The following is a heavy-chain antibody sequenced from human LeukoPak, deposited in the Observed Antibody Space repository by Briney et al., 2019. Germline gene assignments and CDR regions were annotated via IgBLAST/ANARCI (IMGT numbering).Heavy chain of an antibody. J-gene: IGHJ4*02. V-gene: IGHV5-51*01. D-gene: IGHD6-19*01. CDR3: ARLPPWLVLPYYFDY. Sequence: GESLNISCKGSGYSFTSYWIGWVRQMPGKGLEWMGIIYPGDSDTRYSPSFQGQVTISADKSISTAYLQWSSLKASDTAMYYCARLPPWLVLPYYFDYWGQGTLVTVSS. CDR2: IYPGDSDT. CDR1: GYSFTSYW.